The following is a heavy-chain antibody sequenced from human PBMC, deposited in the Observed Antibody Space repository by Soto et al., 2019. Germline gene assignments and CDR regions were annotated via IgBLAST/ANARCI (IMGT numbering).Heavy chain of an antibody. CDR1: GGSISSGGYS. Sequence: SETLSLTCAVSGGSISSGGYSWSWIRQPPGKGLEWIGYIYYSGITNYNPSLKSRVTISVDTSKNQFSLKLSSVTAADTAVYYCARYKSNYYYGMDVWGEGTTVTVSS. V-gene: IGHV4-61*08. J-gene: IGHJ6*04. CDR3: ARYKSNYYYGMDV. CDR2: IYYSGIT. D-gene: IGHD1-20*01.